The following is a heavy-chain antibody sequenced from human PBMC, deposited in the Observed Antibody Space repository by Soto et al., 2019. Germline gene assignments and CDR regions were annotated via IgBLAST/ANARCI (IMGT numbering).Heavy chain of an antibody. J-gene: IGHJ6*03. CDR1: GGSISSSSYY. CDR3: ARILVVVPAATAGYYYYYMDV. V-gene: IGHV4-39*01. Sequence: SETLSLTCTVSGGSISSSSYYWGWIRQPPGKGLEWIGSIYCSGSTYYNPSLKSRVTISVDTSKNQFSLKLSSVTAADTAVYYCARILVVVPAATAGYYYYYMDVWGKGTTVTVSS. D-gene: IGHD2-2*01. CDR2: IYCSGST.